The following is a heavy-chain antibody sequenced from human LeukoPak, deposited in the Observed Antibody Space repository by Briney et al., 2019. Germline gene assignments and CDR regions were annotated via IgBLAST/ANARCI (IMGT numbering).Heavy chain of an antibody. CDR3: ARDSSSSWSERYYYYYMDV. Sequence: ASVKDSCKSSRYTFTSYYMHWVRQAPGQGLEWMGIINPSGGSTSYAQKFQGRVTMTRDTSTSTVYMELSSLRSEDTAVYYCARDSSSSWSERYYYYYMDVWGKGTTVTISS. CDR2: INPSGGST. J-gene: IGHJ6*03. V-gene: IGHV1-46*01. CDR1: RYTFTSYY. D-gene: IGHD6-13*01.